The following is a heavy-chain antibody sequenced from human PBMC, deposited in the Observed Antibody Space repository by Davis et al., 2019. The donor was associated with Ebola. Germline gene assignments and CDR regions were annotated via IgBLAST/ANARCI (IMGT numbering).Heavy chain of an antibody. D-gene: IGHD2-2*01. CDR3: ARVRLGYCSSTSCYYYGMDV. V-gene: IGHV3-48*02. Sequence: GESLKISCAASGFTFSSYSMNWVRQAPGKGLEWVSYISSSSSTIYYADSVKGRFTISRDNAKNSLYLQMNSLRDEDTAVYYCARVRLGYCSSTSCYYYGMDVWGQGTTVTVSS. CDR1: GFTFSSYS. J-gene: IGHJ6*02. CDR2: ISSSSSTI.